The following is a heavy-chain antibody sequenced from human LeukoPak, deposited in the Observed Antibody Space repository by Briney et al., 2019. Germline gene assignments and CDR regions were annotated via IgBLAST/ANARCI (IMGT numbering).Heavy chain of an antibody. D-gene: IGHD6-13*01. V-gene: IGHV3-23*01. CDR1: GFTFSSYA. CDR2: ISGSGGST. Sequence: GGSLRLSCAASGFTFSSYAMSWVRQAPGKGLEWVSAISGSGGSTYYADSVKGRFTISRDNSKNTLYLQMNSLRAEDTAVYYCATYSSSWYCFDYWGQGAPVTVSS. J-gene: IGHJ4*02. CDR3: ATYSSSWYCFDY.